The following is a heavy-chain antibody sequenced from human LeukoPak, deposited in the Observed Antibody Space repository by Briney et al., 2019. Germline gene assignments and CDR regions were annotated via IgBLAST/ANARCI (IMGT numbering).Heavy chain of an antibody. Sequence: PGGSLRLSCAASGFTFSSYAMSWVRQAPGKGLEWVSTVSGSGGNTNYADSVKGRFTISRDNSKNTLYLQMNSLRAEDTAVYYFAHARGYSPFDMWGQGTMVTVSS. J-gene: IGHJ3*02. D-gene: IGHD2-15*01. CDR1: GFTFSSYA. CDR2: VSGSGGNT. V-gene: IGHV3-23*01. CDR3: AHARGYSPFDM.